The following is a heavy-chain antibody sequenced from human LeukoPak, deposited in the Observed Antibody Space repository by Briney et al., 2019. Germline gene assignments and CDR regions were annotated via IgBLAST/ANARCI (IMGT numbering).Heavy chain of an antibody. CDR3: ARALRDSNYGWFDP. D-gene: IGHD4-11*01. V-gene: IGHV4-59*11. CDR1: GVSIRSHY. CDR2: IYYSGAT. Sequence: PSETLSLTCTVSGVSIRSHYWSWRRQPPGKGLGWIGYIYYSGATNYNPSLKSRVTMSVDTSKHQFSLNLSSVTAADTALYYCARALRDSNYGWFDPWGQGTLVTVSS. J-gene: IGHJ5*02.